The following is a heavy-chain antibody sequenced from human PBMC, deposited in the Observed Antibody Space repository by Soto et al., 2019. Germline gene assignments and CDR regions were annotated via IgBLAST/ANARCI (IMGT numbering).Heavy chain of an antibody. CDR3: ARESLDYYGSGSYSNWFDP. V-gene: IGHV4-39*07. D-gene: IGHD3-10*01. CDR2: VYNNGQT. CDR1: GGSMTRSGYY. Sequence: PSETLSLTCTVAGGSMTRSGYYWGWIRQPPGNELQYIGSVYNNGQTYYNPSLTSPVTISIDTSKNQFSLKLSSVTAADTAVYYCARESLDYYGSGSYSNWFDPWGQGTLVTVSS. J-gene: IGHJ5*02.